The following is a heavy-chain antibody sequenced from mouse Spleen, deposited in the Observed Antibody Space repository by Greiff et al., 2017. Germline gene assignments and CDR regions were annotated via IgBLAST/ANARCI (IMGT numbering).Heavy chain of an antibody. CDR1: GFSLTSYG. CDR3: ARNWGYGNYLAWFAY. V-gene: IGHV2-2*01. D-gene: IGHD2-10*02. Sequence: QVQLQQSGPGLVQPSQSLSITCTVSGFSLTSYGVHWVRQSPGKGLEWLGVIWSGGSTDYNAAFISRLSISKDNSKSQVFFKMNSLQADDTAIYYCARNWGYGNYLAWFAYWGQGTLVTVSA. CDR2: IWSGGST. J-gene: IGHJ3*01.